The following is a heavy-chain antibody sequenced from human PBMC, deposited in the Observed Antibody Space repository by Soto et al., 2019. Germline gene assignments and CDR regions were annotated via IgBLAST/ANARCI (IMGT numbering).Heavy chain of an antibody. CDR2: IIPILGIA. J-gene: IGHJ5*02. CDR1: GGTFSSYT. Sequence: ASVKVSCKASGGTFSSYTISWVRQAPGQGLEWMGRIIPILGIANYAQKFQGRVTITADKSTSTAYMELSSLRSEDTAVYYCARDFISQLPSWYNWFDPWGQGTLVTVSS. D-gene: IGHD2-2*01. V-gene: IGHV1-69*04. CDR3: ARDFISQLPSWYNWFDP.